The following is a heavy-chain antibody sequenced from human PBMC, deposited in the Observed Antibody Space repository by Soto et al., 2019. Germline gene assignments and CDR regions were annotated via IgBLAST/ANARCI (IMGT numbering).Heavy chain of an antibody. J-gene: IGHJ6*02. Sequence: GASVKVSCKASGGTFSSYAISWVRQAPGQGREWMGGIIPIFGTANYAQKFQGRVTITADESTSTAYMELSSLRSEDTAVYYCARDNVSGDNYYPTLDVWGQGXTVTVPS. CDR2: IIPIFGTA. CDR1: GGTFSSYA. D-gene: IGHD3-22*01. CDR3: ARDNVSGDNYYPTLDV. V-gene: IGHV1-69*13.